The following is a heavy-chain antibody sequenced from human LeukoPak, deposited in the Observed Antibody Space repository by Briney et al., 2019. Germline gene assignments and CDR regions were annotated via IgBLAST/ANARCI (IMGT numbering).Heavy chain of an antibody. Sequence: SETLSLTCAVSGGSISNYYWSWIRQPPGKGLEWIGYIYYSGSTNYNPSLKSRVTISVDTSKNQFSLKLNSVTAADTAVYYCARDLRPYMVRGVPQAFDIWGQGTMVTVSS. CDR1: GGSISNYY. V-gene: IGHV4-59*01. D-gene: IGHD3-10*01. J-gene: IGHJ3*02. CDR2: IYYSGST. CDR3: ARDLRPYMVRGVPQAFDI.